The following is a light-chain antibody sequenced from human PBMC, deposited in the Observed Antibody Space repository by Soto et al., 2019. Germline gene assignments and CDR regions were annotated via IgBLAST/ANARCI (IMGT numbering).Light chain of an antibody. CDR3: QQTSSPPHT. Sequence: DIQMTQSPSSLSASVGDRVTITCRASRSISTYLNWYQHKPGQAPKLLIYLASTLQTGVPSRFSGSGSGTDFTLTISSLQPEDFATYYCQQTSSPPHTFGQGTRLEI. CDR1: RSISTY. V-gene: IGKV1-39*01. J-gene: IGKJ2*01. CDR2: LAS.